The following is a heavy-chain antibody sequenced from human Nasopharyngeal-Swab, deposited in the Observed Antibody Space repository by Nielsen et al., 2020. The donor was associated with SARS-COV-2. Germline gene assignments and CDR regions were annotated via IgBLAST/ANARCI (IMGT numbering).Heavy chain of an antibody. V-gene: IGHV4-39*07. Sequence: SETLSLTCPVSGDSTSSSGYYWGWVRQPPGKGLEWIGRPYYTGDTYYNPSLRGRVTLSVDTSKNQVSLKLSSVTAADTAIYYCARVVPARVTFDYWGQGLLVTVSS. CDR3: ARVVPARVTFDY. CDR2: PYYTGDT. D-gene: IGHD5-18*01. CDR1: GDSTSSSGYY. J-gene: IGHJ4*02.